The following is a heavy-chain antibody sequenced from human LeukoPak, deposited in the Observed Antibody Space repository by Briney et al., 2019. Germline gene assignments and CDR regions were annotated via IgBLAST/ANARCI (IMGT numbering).Heavy chain of an antibody. CDR2: FYYSGST. CDR1: GGSISSGDYY. J-gene: IGHJ3*02. Sequence: SETLSLTCTVSGGSISSGDYYWSWIRQPPGKGLEWIGYFYYSGSTYYNPSLKSRVTISIDTSKNQFSLKLSSVTAADTAVYYCARDLDAFDIWGQGRMVTVPS. V-gene: IGHV4-30-4*01. CDR3: ARDLDAFDI.